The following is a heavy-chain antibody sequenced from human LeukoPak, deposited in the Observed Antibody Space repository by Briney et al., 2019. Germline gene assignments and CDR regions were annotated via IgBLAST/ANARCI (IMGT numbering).Heavy chain of an antibody. CDR3: VRAGFSSGWYVFDN. Sequence: GGSLTLSCTASGFTLSSYDMHWVRQATGEGLEWVSGLCCGCHPGYTDCVKGRFTISRDDVKNSLYLQMNSLRAGDTAVYYCVRAGFSSGWYVFDNWGQGTLVTV. D-gene: IGHD6-13*01. V-gene: IGHV3-13*05. J-gene: IGHJ4*02. CDR2: LCCGCHP. CDR1: GFTLSSYD.